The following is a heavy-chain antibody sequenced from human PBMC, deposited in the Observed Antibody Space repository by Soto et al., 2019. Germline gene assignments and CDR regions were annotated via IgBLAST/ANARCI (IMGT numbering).Heavy chain of an antibody. Sequence: GGALRLSCSASGFTFSSYCMRWVRQAPGKGLEWVASIKQDGSQKYYVDSVKGRFTSSRDNARNSLYLQMNILRVEARAVYDRASQIVASWGKGTLVNVPS. D-gene: IGHD2-21*01. V-gene: IGHV3-7*02. CDR3: ASQIVAS. J-gene: IGHJ1*01. CDR2: IKQDGSQK. CDR1: GFTFSSYC.